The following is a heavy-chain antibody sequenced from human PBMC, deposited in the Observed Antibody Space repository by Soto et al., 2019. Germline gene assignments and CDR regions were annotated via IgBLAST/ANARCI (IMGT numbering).Heavy chain of an antibody. CDR3: AREGDDRHFFFDS. D-gene: IGHD3-3*02. J-gene: IGHJ4*02. Sequence: ESLSLTCNVSVRSMISYYWSWIRQPAGKGLEWIGRIYTGGNTNYNPSLKSRVTMSVDTSKSQFSLSLTSVTAADTAVYYCAREGDDRHFFFDSWGQGTPVTVSS. CDR2: IYTGGNT. V-gene: IGHV4-4*07. CDR1: VRSMISYY.